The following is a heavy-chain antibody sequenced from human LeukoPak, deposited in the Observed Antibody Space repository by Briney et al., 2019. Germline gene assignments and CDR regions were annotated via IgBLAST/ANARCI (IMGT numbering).Heavy chain of an antibody. CDR1: GGSFSGYY. J-gene: IGHJ5*02. CDR2: INHSGST. D-gene: IGHD3-10*01. CDR3: ARGPYGSGTLRSRNWFDP. Sequence: SETLSLTCAVYGGSFSGYYCSWIRQPPGKGLEWIGEINHSGSTNYNPSLKSRVTISVDTSKNQFSLKLSSVTAADTAVYYCARGPYGSGTLRSRNWFDPWGQGTLVTVSS. V-gene: IGHV4-34*01.